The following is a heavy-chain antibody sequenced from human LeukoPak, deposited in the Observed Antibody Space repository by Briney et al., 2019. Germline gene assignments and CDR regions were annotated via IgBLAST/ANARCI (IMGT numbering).Heavy chain of an antibody. CDR2: IYPGDSDT. Sequence: GESLKISCQGYGYRFASHWIGWVRQMPGKGPEWLGIIYPGDSDTRYNPSFQGHVIISADKSISTAYLQWSSLKASDTAMYYCARRVEWGYYYGMDVWGQGTTVTVSS. J-gene: IGHJ6*02. V-gene: IGHV5-51*01. CDR1: GYRFASHW. CDR3: ARRVEWGYYYGMDV. D-gene: IGHD1-26*01.